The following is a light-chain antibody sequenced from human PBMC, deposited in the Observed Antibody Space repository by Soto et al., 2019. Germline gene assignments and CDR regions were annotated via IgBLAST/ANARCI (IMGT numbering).Light chain of an antibody. Sequence: INQSPSTLSATVGDRVTITCRSSQNISTWLAWYQQKPGKAPKLLIYDASNLETGVPSRFSGSGSGTDFTFTISSLQPEDIATYYCQQYDNLPLTFGGGTKVDIK. CDR3: QQYDNLPLT. CDR2: DAS. V-gene: IGKV1-33*01. CDR1: QNISTW. J-gene: IGKJ4*01.